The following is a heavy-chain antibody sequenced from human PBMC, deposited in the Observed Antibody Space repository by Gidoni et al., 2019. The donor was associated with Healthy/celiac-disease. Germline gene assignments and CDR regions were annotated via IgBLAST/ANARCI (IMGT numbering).Heavy chain of an antibody. CDR2: IYHSGST. V-gene: IGHV4-38-2*02. Sequence: QVQLQESGPGLVKPSETLSLTCAVSGYSISSGYYWGWIRQPPGKGLEWIGSIYHSGSTYYNPSLKSRVTISVDTSKNQFSLKLSSVTAADTDVYYCAREPAGPEGDYWGQGTPVTVSS. CDR1: GYSISSGYY. D-gene: IGHD3-10*01. CDR3: AREPAGPEGDY. J-gene: IGHJ4*02.